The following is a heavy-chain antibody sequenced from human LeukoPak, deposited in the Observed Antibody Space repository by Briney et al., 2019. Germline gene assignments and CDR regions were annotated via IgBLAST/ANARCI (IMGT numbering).Heavy chain of an antibody. CDR1: GFTFSSYG. CDR3: TKDEGCGLRYFAWPTD. Sequence: PGGSLRLSCAASGFTFSSYGMHWVRQAPGKGLEWVSFIRFDGTNKYYADSVKGRFTISRDNSKNTLYLQMNRLRAEDTAVYYFTKDEGCGLRYFAWPTDWGQGTLVTVSS. J-gene: IGHJ4*02. V-gene: IGHV3-30*02. CDR2: IRFDGTNK. D-gene: IGHD3-9*01.